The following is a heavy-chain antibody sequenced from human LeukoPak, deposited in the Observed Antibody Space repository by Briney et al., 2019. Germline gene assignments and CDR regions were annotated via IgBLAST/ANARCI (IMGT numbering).Heavy chain of an antibody. CDR2: INPDGSQK. CDR3: AKLLGTATTYDS. D-gene: IGHD5-24*01. CDR1: GFTFSGNW. V-gene: IGHV3-7*01. Sequence: GGSLSPTCEASGFTFSGNWMSWVRQAPGKGLEWVASINPDGSQKLYVDSVKGRFTISRDNTKGSLYLQMNSLGAEDTAMYYCAKLLGTATTYDSWGQGTHVSVCS. J-gene: IGHJ4*02.